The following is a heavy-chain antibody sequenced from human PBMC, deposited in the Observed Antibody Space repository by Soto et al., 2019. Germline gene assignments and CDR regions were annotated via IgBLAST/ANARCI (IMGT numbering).Heavy chain of an antibody. J-gene: IGHJ6*02. CDR3: AIILHYGSEQHYYYDGMDV. Sequence: QVQLVQSGAEVKKPGASVKVSCKASGYTFTSYGISWVRQAPGQGLEWMGWISAYNGNTTHAQQLQGRVTMPTDTSTSTAAMELRSLRSDDTAVYYCAIILHYGSEQHYYYDGMDVWGQGTTVTVSS. V-gene: IGHV1-18*01. D-gene: IGHD3-10*01. CDR2: ISAYNGNT. CDR1: GYTFTSYG.